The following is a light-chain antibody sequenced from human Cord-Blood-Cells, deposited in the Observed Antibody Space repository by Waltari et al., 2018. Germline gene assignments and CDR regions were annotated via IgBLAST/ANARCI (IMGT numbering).Light chain of an antibody. J-gene: IGLJ1*01. V-gene: IGLV2-14*01. Sequence: QSALTQPASVSGSPGQSITISCTGTSSDVAGYNSASWYQQHPAKAPTPMIYEVSKRPSGVSNRFSGSKSGNTASLTIAGLQAEDEADYYCSSYTSSSTVFGTGTKVTVL. CDR3: SSYTSSSTV. CDR2: EVS. CDR1: SSDVAGYNS.